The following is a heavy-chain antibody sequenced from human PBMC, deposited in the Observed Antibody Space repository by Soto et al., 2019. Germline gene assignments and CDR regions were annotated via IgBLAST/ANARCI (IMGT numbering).Heavy chain of an antibody. D-gene: IGHD4-17*01. J-gene: IGHJ5*02. CDR1: GGSISSSSYY. CDR2: IYYSGST. Sequence: SETLSLTCTVSGGSISSSSYYWGWIRQPPGKGLEWIGSIYYSGSTYYNPSLKSRVTISVDTSKNQFSLKLSSVTAADTAVYYCAGGDYVTNWFDPWGQGTLVTVSS. V-gene: IGHV4-39*01. CDR3: AGGDYVTNWFDP.